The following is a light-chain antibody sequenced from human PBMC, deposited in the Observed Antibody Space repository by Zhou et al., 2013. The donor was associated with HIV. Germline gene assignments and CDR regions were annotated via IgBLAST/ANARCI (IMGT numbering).Light chain of an antibody. CDR3: QQFDHLPLT. V-gene: IGKV1-33*01. J-gene: IGKJ4*01. CDR1: QDISDY. CDR2: DAS. Sequence: DIQLTQSPSSLSVSVGDRVSITCQASQDISDYLNWYQQKPGEAPKLLIYDASSLQTGVPSRFRGSGSGTHFTLNIETLQPEDFATYYCQQFDHLPLTFGGGTKGGDQ.